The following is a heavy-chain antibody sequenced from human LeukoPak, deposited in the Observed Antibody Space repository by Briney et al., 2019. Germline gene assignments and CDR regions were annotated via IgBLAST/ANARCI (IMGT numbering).Heavy chain of an antibody. CDR2: ISHNGGTT. CDR3: AKDLSGSGSYQLWYYYYGMDV. D-gene: IGHD3-10*01. V-gene: IGHV3-64*04. J-gene: IGHJ6*02. Sequence: GGSLRLSCSASGITFSRYAMHWVRQAPGKGLEYVSAISHNGGTTYYADSVKGRFTISRDNSKNTLYLQMNSLRAEDTAVYYCAKDLSGSGSYQLWYYYYGMDVWGQGTTVTVSS. CDR1: GITFSRYA.